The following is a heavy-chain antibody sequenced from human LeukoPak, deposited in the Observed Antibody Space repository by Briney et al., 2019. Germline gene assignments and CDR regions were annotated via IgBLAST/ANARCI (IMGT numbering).Heavy chain of an antibody. Sequence: GRSLRLSCAASGFTFSSYGMHWVRQAPGKGLEWVAVISYDGGNKYYADSVKGRFTISRDNSKNTLYLQMNSLRAEDTAVYYCAKDPQHYYGSGSYIDYWGQGTLVTVSS. V-gene: IGHV3-30*18. CDR1: GFTFSSYG. CDR3: AKDPQHYYGSGSYIDY. D-gene: IGHD3-10*01. CDR2: ISYDGGNK. J-gene: IGHJ4*02.